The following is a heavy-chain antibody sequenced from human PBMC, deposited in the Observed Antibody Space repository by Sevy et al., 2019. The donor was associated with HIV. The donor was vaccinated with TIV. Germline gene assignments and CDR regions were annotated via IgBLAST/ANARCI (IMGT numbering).Heavy chain of an antibody. V-gene: IGHV1-18*01. J-gene: IGHJ4*02. CDR1: GYIFSGYA. CDR2: ISTHNGNT. CDR3: ARGGTTPDY. D-gene: IGHD1-1*01. Sequence: ASVKVSCKASGYIFSGYAINWVRQAPGQGLEWMGWISTHNGNTNYAQKLQGRVTMTTDTSSTTAYMELRSLRPDDTAVYYCARGGTTPDYWGQGTLVTVSS.